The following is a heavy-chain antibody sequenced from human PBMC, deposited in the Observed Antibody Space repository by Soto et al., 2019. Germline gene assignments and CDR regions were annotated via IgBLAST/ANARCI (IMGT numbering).Heavy chain of an antibody. V-gene: IGHV3-49*04. CDR3: ARDLLEGYGHARQPDY. Sequence: GGSLRLSCLTSGFTFGDNAMGWVRQPPGKGLEWIGFIRSKTYGERTDYAASVKGRFTISRDDSESIVYLQMNSLETEDTAVYYCARDLLEGYGHARQPDYWGQGTLVTVSS. CDR2: IRSKTYGERT. CDR1: GFTFGDNA. D-gene: IGHD5-18*01. J-gene: IGHJ4*02.